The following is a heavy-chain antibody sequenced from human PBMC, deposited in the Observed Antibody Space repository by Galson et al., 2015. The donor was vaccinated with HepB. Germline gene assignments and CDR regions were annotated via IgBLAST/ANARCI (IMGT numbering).Heavy chain of an antibody. CDR2: ISSSSSTI. Sequence: SLRLSCAASGFTFSSYSMNWVRQAPGKGLEWVSYISSSSSTIYYADSVKGRFTISRDNAKNSLYLQMNSLRDEDTAVYYCARDPTPKNYGGNSAFDYWGQGTLVTVSS. V-gene: IGHV3-48*02. J-gene: IGHJ4*02. D-gene: IGHD4-23*01. CDR3: ARDPTPKNYGGNSAFDY. CDR1: GFTFSSYS.